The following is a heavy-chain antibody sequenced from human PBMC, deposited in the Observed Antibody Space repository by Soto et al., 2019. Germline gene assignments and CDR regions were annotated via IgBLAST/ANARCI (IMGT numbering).Heavy chain of an antibody. CDR1: GFTFRNYG. D-gene: IGHD3-10*01. Sequence: GGSLRLSCAASGFTFRNYGMNWVRQAPGKGLEWVFVLWYDGSNKYYVDSVKGRFTISRDNSKNLLYLQMNSLRAEDTAVYYCARDSYYGSGSYSEGMDVWGQGTTVTVSS. J-gene: IGHJ6*02. V-gene: IGHV3-33*08. CDR2: LWYDGSNK. CDR3: ARDSYYGSGSYSEGMDV.